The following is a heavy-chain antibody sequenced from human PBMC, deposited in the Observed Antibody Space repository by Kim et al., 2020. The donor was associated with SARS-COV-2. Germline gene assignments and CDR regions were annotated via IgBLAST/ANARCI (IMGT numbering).Heavy chain of an antibody. V-gene: IGHV3-64*01. D-gene: IGHD3-22*01. Sequence: GGSLRLSCAASGFTFSTYTMYWVRQAPGKGLEYVSGLSGNGGSTYYVNSVKGRFTISRDNSKNTLYLQMDSLRAEDMGVYYCARVPGGYPTDYWGQGTLVIVSS. J-gene: IGHJ4*02. CDR1: GFTFSTYT. CDR2: LSGNGGST. CDR3: ARVPGGYPTDY.